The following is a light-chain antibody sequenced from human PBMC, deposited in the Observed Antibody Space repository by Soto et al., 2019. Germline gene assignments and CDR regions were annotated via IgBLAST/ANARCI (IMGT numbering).Light chain of an antibody. CDR3: QKSYSTHT. CDR1: QDISNS. CDR2: AAS. V-gene: IGKV1-33*01. Sequence: DIQMTQSPSSLSASVRDRVTITCQASQDISNSLNWYQQKPGKAPNLLIYAASNLEAGVPSRFSGSGSGTHFTFTISSLQPEDFATYYCQKSYSTHTFGQGTRLEI. J-gene: IGKJ5*01.